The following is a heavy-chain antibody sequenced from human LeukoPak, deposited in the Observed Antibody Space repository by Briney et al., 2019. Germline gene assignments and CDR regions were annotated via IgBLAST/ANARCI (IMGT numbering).Heavy chain of an antibody. CDR2: IYYSGST. J-gene: IGHJ4*02. D-gene: IGHD3-22*01. CDR3: ARESYYYDSSGYPRGGYYFDY. V-gene: IGHV4-59*01. Sequence: SETLSLTCTVSGGSISSYYWSWIRQPPGKGLEWIGCIYYSGSTNYNPSLKSRVTISVDTSKNQFSLKLSSVTAADTAVYYCARESYYYDSSGYPRGGYYFDYWGQGTLVTVSS. CDR1: GGSISSYY.